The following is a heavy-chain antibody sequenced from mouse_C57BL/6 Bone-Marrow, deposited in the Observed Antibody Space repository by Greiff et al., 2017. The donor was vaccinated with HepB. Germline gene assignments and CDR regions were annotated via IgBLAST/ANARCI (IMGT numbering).Heavy chain of an antibody. CDR3: ARDTVV. V-gene: IGHV5-4*01. Sequence: EVKVEESGGGLVKPGGSLKLSCAASGFTFSSYAMSWVRQTPEKRLEWVATISDGGSYTYYPDNVKGRFTISRDNAKNNLYLQMSHLKSEDTAMYYCARDTVVWGTGTTVTVSS. J-gene: IGHJ1*03. CDR1: GFTFSSYA. CDR2: ISDGGSYT.